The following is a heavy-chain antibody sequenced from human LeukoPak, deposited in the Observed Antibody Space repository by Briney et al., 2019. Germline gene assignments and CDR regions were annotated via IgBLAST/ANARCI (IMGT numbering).Heavy chain of an antibody. CDR3: AKDIAVTGPGDYFDY. Sequence: GGSLRLSCAASGFTFSTYAMSWVRQAPGKGLEWVSAISGSGGSTYYADSVKGRFTISRDNSKNTLYLQMNILRAEDTAVYYCAKDIAVTGPGDYFDYWGQGTLVTVSS. D-gene: IGHD6-19*01. J-gene: IGHJ4*02. CDR1: GFTFSTYA. V-gene: IGHV3-23*01. CDR2: ISGSGGST.